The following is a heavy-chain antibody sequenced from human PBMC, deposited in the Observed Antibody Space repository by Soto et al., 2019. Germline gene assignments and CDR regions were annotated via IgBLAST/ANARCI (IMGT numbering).Heavy chain of an antibody. CDR3: ARDRTPTVTQRYGMDV. J-gene: IGHJ6*02. V-gene: IGHV4-31*03. Sequence: SETLSLTCTVSGGSISSGGYYWSWIRQHPGKGLEWIGYIYYSGSTYYNPSLKSRVTISVDTSKNQFSLKLSSVTAADTAVYYCARDRTPTVTQRYGMDVWGQGTTVTAP. CDR2: IYYSGST. D-gene: IGHD4-17*01. CDR1: GGSISSGGYY.